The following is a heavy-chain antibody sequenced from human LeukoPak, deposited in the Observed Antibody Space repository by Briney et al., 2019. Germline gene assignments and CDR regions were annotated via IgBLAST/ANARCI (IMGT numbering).Heavy chain of an antibody. CDR3: ARPLHLGYCSSTSCYTVPFDY. CDR2: INWNGGST. V-gene: IGHV3-20*04. J-gene: IGHJ4*02. Sequence: TGGSLRLSCAASGFTFDTYGMSWVRQAPGKGLEWVSGINWNGGSTGYADSVKGRFTISRDNAKNSLYLQMNSLRAEDTALYYCARPLHLGYCSSTSCYTVPFDYWGQGTLVTVSS. D-gene: IGHD2-2*02. CDR1: GFTFDTYG.